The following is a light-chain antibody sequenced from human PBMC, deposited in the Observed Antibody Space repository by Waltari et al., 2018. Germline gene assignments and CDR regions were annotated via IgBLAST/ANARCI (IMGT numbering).Light chain of an antibody. J-gene: IGLJ2*01. Sequence: QSALTQPASVSGSPGQSITISCTGTSSDVGGYNYVPWYQQHPGKAPKLMIYEVSNWPSGVSNRFSGSKSGNTASLTISGLQAEDEADYYCSSYISSSTLELFGGGTSLTVL. CDR1: SSDVGGYNY. CDR2: EVS. CDR3: SSYISSSTLEL. V-gene: IGLV2-14*01.